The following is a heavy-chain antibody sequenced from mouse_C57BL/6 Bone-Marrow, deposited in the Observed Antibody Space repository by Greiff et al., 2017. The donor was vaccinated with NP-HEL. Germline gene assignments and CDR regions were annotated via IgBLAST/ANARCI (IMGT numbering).Heavy chain of an antibody. V-gene: IGHV3-6*01. J-gene: IGHJ4*01. D-gene: IGHD1-1*01. Sequence: EVKLQESGPGLVKPSQSLSLTCSVTGYSITSGYYWNWIRQFPGTKLEWMGYISYDGSNNSNPSLNNRISITRDTSKNQFFLKLNSVTTEDTATYYGAREIYYYGSSLYYYAMDYWGQGTSVTVSS. CDR3: AREIYYYGSSLYYYAMDY. CDR1: GYSITSGYY. CDR2: ISYDGSN.